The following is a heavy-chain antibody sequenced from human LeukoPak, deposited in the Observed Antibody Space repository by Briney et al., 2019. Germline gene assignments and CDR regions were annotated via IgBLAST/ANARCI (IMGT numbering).Heavy chain of an antibody. J-gene: IGHJ4*02. CDR2: IKSKADGGTT. V-gene: IGHV3-15*01. CDR1: GFTFSNAW. Sequence: GGSLRLSCAASGFTFSNAWMSWVRQAPGKGLEWVGRIKSKADGGTTGYAAPVKGRFTISRDDSKNTLYLQMNSLKTEDTAVYYCTTDMYYDFWSGYERIDYWGQGTLVTVSS. CDR3: TTDMYYDFWSGYERIDY. D-gene: IGHD3-3*01.